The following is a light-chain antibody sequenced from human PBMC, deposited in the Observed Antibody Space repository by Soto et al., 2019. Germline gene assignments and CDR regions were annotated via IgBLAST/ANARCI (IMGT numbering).Light chain of an antibody. CDR3: QQYDDWPQT. Sequence: EIVLTQSPATLSVSPGERATLSCRASQSVSSNLAWYQQMPGQAPRLLIYGASTRATGLPARFSGSGSGTDFTLTIRSLQSEDFAVYYCQQYDDWPQTFGQGTKVDIK. CDR1: QSVSSN. J-gene: IGKJ1*01. CDR2: GAS. V-gene: IGKV3-15*01.